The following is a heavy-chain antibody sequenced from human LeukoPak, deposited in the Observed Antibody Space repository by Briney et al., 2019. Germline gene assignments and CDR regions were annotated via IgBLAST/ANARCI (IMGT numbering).Heavy chain of an antibody. D-gene: IGHD6-13*01. CDR1: GFTFSSYG. CDR2: IRYDGSNK. CDR3: AKDSSSWSEYFQH. V-gene: IGHV3-30*02. J-gene: IGHJ1*01. Sequence: PGGSLRLSCAASGFTFSSYGMHWVRQAPGKGLEWVAFIRYDGSNKYYADSVKGRFTISRDNSKNTLYLQMNSLRAEDTAVYYCAKDSSSWSEYFQHWGQGTLVTVSS.